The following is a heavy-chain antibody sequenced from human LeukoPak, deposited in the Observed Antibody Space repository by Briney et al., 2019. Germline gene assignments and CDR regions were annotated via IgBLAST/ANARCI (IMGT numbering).Heavy chain of an antibody. CDR1: GFAFSDCG. Sequence: HPGGSLRLSCAASGFAFSDCGMHWVRQFPGKGLEWVAVISYDGSNKYYADSVKGRFTISRDNSKNTLYMQMNSLRAEDTAVYYCAKDRSGWELLPGFFDYWGQGTLVTVSS. CDR3: AKDRSGWELLPGFFDY. V-gene: IGHV3-30*18. J-gene: IGHJ4*02. D-gene: IGHD1-26*01. CDR2: ISYDGSNK.